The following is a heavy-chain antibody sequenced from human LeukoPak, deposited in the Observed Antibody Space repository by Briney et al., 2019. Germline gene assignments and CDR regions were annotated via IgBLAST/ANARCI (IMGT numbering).Heavy chain of an antibody. V-gene: IGHV3-23*01. D-gene: IGHD3-3*01. CDR3: ARENYDFWSGYYQYYFDY. Sequence: GGSLRLSCAASGFTFSSYAMTWVRHAPGKGLEWVSAITGTGAYTNYADSVKGRFTISRDNAKNSLYLQMNSLRAEDTAVYYCARENYDFWSGYYQYYFDYWGQGTLVTVSS. CDR2: ITGTGAYT. CDR1: GFTFSSYA. J-gene: IGHJ4*02.